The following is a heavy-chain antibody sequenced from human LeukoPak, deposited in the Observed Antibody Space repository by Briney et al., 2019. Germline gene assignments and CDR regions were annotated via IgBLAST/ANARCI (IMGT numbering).Heavy chain of an antibody. CDR3: AKGYDSSGYYLDH. Sequence: GGSLRLSCAASGFSFSSYGMHWVRQAPGKGLEWVAYMRSDGSTKYYADSVKGRFTISRDNSKNTLYLQMNSLRPEDTAVYYCAKGYDSSGYYLDHWGEGTLVTVSS. CDR2: MRSDGSTK. CDR1: GFSFSSYG. J-gene: IGHJ4*02. V-gene: IGHV3-30*02. D-gene: IGHD3-22*01.